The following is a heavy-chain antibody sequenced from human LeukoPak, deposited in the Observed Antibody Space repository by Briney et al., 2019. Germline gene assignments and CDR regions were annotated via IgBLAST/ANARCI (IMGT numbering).Heavy chain of an antibody. D-gene: IGHD3-3*01. V-gene: IGHV3-53*01. CDR3: AILREIPVFGVVTKSTSYFDY. Sequence: GGSLRLSCAPSGFTVSSNYMSWVPQAPGKGLEWGSVIYSGGSTYYADSVKGRFTISRDNSKNTLYLQMNSLRAEDTAVYYCAILREIPVFGVVTKSTSYFDYWGQGTLVTVSS. J-gene: IGHJ4*02. CDR1: GFTVSSNY. CDR2: IYSGGST.